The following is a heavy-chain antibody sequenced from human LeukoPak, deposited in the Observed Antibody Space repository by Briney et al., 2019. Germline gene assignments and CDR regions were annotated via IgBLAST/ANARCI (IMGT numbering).Heavy chain of an antibody. CDR1: GGSISSYY. V-gene: IGHV4-4*07. J-gene: IGHJ2*01. CDR3: ARGPNQESGYSPWYFDL. CDR2: IYTSGST. Sequence: SETLSLTCTVSGGSISSYYWSWIRQPAGKGLEWIGRIYTSGSTNYNPSLKSRVTMSVDTSKNQFSLKLSSVTAADTAVYYCARGPNQESGYSPWYFDLWGRGTLVTVSS. D-gene: IGHD3-3*01.